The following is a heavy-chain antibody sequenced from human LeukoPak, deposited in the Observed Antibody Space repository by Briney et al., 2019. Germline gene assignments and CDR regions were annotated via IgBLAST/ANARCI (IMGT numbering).Heavy chain of an antibody. Sequence: PGGSLRLSCVASGFTFSRFEMNWVRQAPGKGLEWVSYISSGSSTIYYADSVKGRFTISRDNAKNSLYLQMDSLRDEDTAVYYCARDPRDKVIFDYWGQGTLVTVSA. D-gene: IGHD3-10*01. CDR3: ARDPRDKVIFDY. V-gene: IGHV3-48*02. CDR2: ISSGSSTI. J-gene: IGHJ4*02. CDR1: GFTFSRFE.